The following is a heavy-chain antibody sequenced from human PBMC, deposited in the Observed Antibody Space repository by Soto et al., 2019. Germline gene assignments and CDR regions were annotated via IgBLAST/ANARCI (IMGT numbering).Heavy chain of an antibody. Sequence: GESLKISCKGSGYSFTSYWIGWVRQMPGKGLEWMGIIYPGDSDTRYSPSFQGQVTISADKSISTAYLQWSSLKASDTAMYYCARRYCSSTSCYGGAFDIWGQGTMVTVSS. J-gene: IGHJ3*02. CDR2: IYPGDSDT. D-gene: IGHD2-2*01. V-gene: IGHV5-51*01. CDR3: ARRYCSSTSCYGGAFDI. CDR1: GYSFTSYW.